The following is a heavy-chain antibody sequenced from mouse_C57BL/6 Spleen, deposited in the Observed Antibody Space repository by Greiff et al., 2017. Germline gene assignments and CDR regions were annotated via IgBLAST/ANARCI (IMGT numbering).Heavy chain of an antibody. V-gene: IGHV1-19*01. Sequence: VQLKESGPVLVKPGASVKMSCKASGYTFTDYYMNWVKQSHGKSLEWIGVINPYNGGTSYNQKFKGKATLTVDKSSSTAYMELNSLTSEDSAVYYCATTAQALYYFDYWGQGTTLTVSS. D-gene: IGHD3-2*02. CDR3: ATTAQALYYFDY. CDR1: GYTFTDYY. CDR2: INPYNGGT. J-gene: IGHJ2*01.